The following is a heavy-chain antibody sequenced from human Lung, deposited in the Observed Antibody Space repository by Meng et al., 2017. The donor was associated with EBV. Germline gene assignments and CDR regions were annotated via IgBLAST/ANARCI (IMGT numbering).Heavy chain of an antibody. CDR2: TYYRSKWYN. D-gene: IGHD1-7*01. CDR3: ASSRPLAGNWNYHY. CDR1: GDSVSSNSAA. J-gene: IGHJ4*02. Sequence: QVQLAQSGPRLVKPSQTPSLTCAISGDSVSSNSAAWNWIRQSPSRGLEWLGRTYYRSKWYNDYAVSVKSRITINPDTSKNQFSLQLNSVTPEDTAVYYCASSRPLAGNWNYHYWGQGTLVTVSS. V-gene: IGHV6-1*01.